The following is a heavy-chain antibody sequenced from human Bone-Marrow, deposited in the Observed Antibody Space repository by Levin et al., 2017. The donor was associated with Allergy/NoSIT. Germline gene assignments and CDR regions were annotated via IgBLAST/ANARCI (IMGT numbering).Heavy chain of an antibody. J-gene: IGHJ2*01. CDR2: ISSSSSYI. CDR3: ARDLDWYFDL. CDR1: GFVASSND. V-gene: IGHV3-21*01. Sequence: GGSLRLSCVASGFVASSNDVNWLRQPTGRGLEWVSSISSSSSYIYYADSVKGRFTISRDNAKNSLYLQMNSLRAEDTAVYYCARDLDWYFDLWGRGTLVTVSS.